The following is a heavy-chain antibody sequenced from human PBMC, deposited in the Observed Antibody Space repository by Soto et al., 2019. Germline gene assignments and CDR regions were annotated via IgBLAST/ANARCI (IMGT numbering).Heavy chain of an antibody. D-gene: IGHD3-22*01. CDR1: GYSISSGYY. J-gene: IGHJ5*02. Sequence: SETLSLTCAVSGYSISSGYYWGWLRQPPGKGLEWTGSIYHVGSTYYNPSLNSRVTLSIDMTNNHVSLILNSVTAADTAVYYCARVGPWVPYYYDSSPYTFENWFDPWGQGTLVTVSS. CDR3: ARVGPWVPYYYDSSPYTFENWFDP. V-gene: IGHV4-38-2*01. CDR2: IYHVGST.